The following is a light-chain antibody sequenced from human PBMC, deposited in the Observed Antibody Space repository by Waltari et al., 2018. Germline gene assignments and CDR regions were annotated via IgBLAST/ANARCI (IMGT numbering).Light chain of an antibody. J-gene: IGKJ1*01. CDR1: QSVRSW. CDR2: KTS. Sequence: DIQMTQSPSTLSASVGDRVTITCRASQSVRSWLAWYQQKPGKAPDLLIYKTSSLESGVPSRFSGSGSETEFTLTISTLQPDDFATYYCQQYYGSPTFGQGTKVDIK. CDR3: QQYYGSPT. V-gene: IGKV1-5*03.